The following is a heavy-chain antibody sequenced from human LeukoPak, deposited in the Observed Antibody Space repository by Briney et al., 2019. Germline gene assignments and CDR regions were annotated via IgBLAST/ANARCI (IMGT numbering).Heavy chain of an antibody. V-gene: IGHV4-34*01. J-gene: IGHJ6*03. CDR2: IHHGGTT. CDR3: AKKDYYYMDV. CDR1: GGSFSGYY. Sequence: SETLSLTCAVYGGSFSGYYWSWIRQSPGKGLEWIGEIHHGGTTNYNPSLKSRVTISVDKSKNQFSLKLNSVTAADTAVYYCAKKDYYYMDVWGKGTTVTVSS.